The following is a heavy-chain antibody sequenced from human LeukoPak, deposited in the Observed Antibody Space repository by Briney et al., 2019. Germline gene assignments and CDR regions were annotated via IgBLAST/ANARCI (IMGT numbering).Heavy chain of an antibody. D-gene: IGHD3-10*01. V-gene: IGHV3-21*05. CDR3: ARAYYGSGSYYVDY. J-gene: IGHJ4*02. Sequence: GGSLRLSCAASGFTFSSYEMNWVRQAPGKGLEWVSYISSSSSYIYYADSVKGRFTISRDNAKNSLYLQMNSLRAEDTAVYYCARAYYGSGSYYVDYWGQGTLVTVSS. CDR1: GFTFSSYE. CDR2: ISSSSSYI.